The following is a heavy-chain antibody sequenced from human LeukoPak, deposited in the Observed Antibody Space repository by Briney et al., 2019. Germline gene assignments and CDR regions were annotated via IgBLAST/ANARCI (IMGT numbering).Heavy chain of an antibody. V-gene: IGHV3-20*04. J-gene: IGHJ5*02. CDR1: GFTFDDYG. Sequence: GGSLRLSCAASGFTFDDYGMSWVSQAPGKRLEWVSGINWKGGSTGYAGSVKGRFTISRDNAKTSLYLQMNSLRAEDTALYYCARDSVPMVRGVPTHWFDPWGQGTLFTVSS. D-gene: IGHD3-10*01. CDR2: INWKGGST. CDR3: ARDSVPMVRGVPTHWFDP.